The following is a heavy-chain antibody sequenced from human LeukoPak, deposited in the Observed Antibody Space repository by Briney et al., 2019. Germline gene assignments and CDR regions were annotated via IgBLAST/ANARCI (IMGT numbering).Heavy chain of an antibody. Sequence: GASVKVSCKVSGYTLTELSMHWVRQAPGQGLEWMGWINPDSGGTHYAQNFQAWVTMTRDTSISTAYMELSRLRSDDTAVYYCARGTLTAPRSAFDIWGQGTMVTVSS. D-gene: IGHD1-14*01. CDR1: GYTLTELS. J-gene: IGHJ3*02. CDR3: ARGTLTAPRSAFDI. V-gene: IGHV1-2*04. CDR2: INPDSGGT.